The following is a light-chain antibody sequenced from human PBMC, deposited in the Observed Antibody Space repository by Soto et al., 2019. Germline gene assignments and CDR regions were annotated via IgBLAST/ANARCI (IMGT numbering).Light chain of an antibody. CDR2: AAS. V-gene: IGKV1-27*01. Sequence: DIPMTQSPSSLSASVGDTVTITCRASQGIIDYLAWYQQRPGKVPKLLIYAASTLQTGVPSRFSGSGAGTDFTLIISSLQPEDVATYYCQQYDTAPQTFGQGTRVEIK. CDR3: QQYDTAPQT. CDR1: QGIIDY. J-gene: IGKJ1*01.